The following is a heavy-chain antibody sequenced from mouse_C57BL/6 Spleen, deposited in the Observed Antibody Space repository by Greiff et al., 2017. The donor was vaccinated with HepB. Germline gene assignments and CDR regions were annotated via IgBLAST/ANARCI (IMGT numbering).Heavy chain of an antibody. J-gene: IGHJ4*01. CDR1: GYTFTDYY. D-gene: IGHD2-12*01. CDR2: INPYNGGT. Sequence: EVQLQQSGPVLVKPGASVKMSCKASGYTFTDYYMNWVKQSHGKSLEWIGVINPYNGGTSYNQKFKGKATLTVDKSSSTAYMELNSLTSEDSAVYYCARRTTLYYYAMDYWGQGTSVTVSS. V-gene: IGHV1-19*01. CDR3: ARRTTLYYYAMDY.